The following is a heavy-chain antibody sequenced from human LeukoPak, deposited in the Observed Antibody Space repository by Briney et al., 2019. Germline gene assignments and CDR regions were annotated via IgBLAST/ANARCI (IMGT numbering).Heavy chain of an antibody. J-gene: IGHJ4*02. CDR2: ISYDGSNK. Sequence: PGGSLRLSCAASGFTFSSYAMHWVRQAPGKGLEWVAVISYDGSNKYYADSVKGRFTISRDNSKNTLYLQMNSLRAEDTAVYSCARDRMDYDSSGYLMFQIDYWGQGTLVTVSS. D-gene: IGHD3-22*01. CDR3: ARDRMDYDSSGYLMFQIDY. CDR1: GFTFSSYA. V-gene: IGHV3-30-3*01.